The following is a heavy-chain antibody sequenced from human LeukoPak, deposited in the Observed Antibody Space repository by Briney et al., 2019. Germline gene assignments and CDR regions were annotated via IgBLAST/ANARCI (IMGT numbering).Heavy chain of an antibody. V-gene: IGHV3-23*01. D-gene: IGHD1-26*01. CDR3: AKDRSIGTYYTFDH. CDR1: GFTFNNYA. J-gene: IGHJ4*02. Sequence: GGSLRLSCAASGFTFNNYAMTWVRQAPGKGLEWVSSISASGVMTYYADSVKGRFTVSRDNSKNNLYLQMSRLTAADTAVYYCAKDRSIGTYYTFDHWGQGTLVTVSS. CDR2: ISASGVMT.